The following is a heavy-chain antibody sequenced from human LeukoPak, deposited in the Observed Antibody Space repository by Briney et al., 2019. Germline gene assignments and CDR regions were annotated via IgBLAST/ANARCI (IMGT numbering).Heavy chain of an antibody. CDR2: IYLSDSDA. J-gene: IGHJ4*02. CDR1: GYTFTSYW. V-gene: IGHV5-51*01. CDR3: ATLVVAGTRYFDY. Sequence: GESLKISCKGSGYTFTSYWIGWVRQKPGKGLEWMGIIYLSDSDARYSPSFQGQVTISADKSISTAYLQWSSLKASDTAMYYCATLVVAGTRYFDYWGQGTLVTVSS. D-gene: IGHD6-19*01.